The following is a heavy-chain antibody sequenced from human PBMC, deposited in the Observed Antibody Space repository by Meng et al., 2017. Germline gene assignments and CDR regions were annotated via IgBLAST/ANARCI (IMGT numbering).Heavy chain of an antibody. D-gene: IGHD3-22*01. CDR2: IYYSGST. CDR3: ARDLRPNYYDSSGYYSFRYGMDV. J-gene: IGHJ6*02. V-gene: IGHV4-59*01. CDR1: GGSISSYY. Sequence: ESLKISCTVSGGSISSYYWSWIRQPPGKGLEWIGYIYYSGSTNYNPSLKSRVTISVDTSKNQFSLKLSSVTAADTAVYYCARDLRPNYYDSSGYYSFRYGMDVWGQGTTVTVSS.